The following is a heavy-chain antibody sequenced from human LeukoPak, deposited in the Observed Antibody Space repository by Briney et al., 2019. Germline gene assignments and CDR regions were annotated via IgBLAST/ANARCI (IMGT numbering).Heavy chain of an antibody. CDR1: EYTFTNYW. J-gene: IGHJ4*02. D-gene: IGHD6-19*01. V-gene: IGHV5-51*01. CDR2: IYPINSDI. Sequence: GESLKISCKGYEYTFTNYWIGWVRQMPGKGLEWMGIIYPINSDIKYSPSFEGQVTISVDKSISTAYLQWSSLKASDSGIYYCARHVQTSGWSQFDYWGQGTLVTVSS. CDR3: ARHVQTSGWSQFDY.